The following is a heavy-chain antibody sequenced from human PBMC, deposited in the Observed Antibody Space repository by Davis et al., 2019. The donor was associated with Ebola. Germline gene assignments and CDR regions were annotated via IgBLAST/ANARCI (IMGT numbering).Heavy chain of an antibody. CDR1: GFTFTSYE. CDR3: ARDAPGTVSNDY. V-gene: IGHV3-48*03. Sequence: PGGSLRLSCVTSGFTFTSYEMNWFRQALGKGLEFVSHIGAGGGAISYADSVRGRFTISRDNAKNSSYLQMNSLRAEDTATYYCARDAPGTVSNDYWGQGTLVTVSS. J-gene: IGHJ4*02. D-gene: IGHD3/OR15-3a*01. CDR2: IGAGGGAI.